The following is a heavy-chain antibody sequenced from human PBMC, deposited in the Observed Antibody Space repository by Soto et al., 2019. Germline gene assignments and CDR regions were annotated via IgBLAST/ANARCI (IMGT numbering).Heavy chain of an antibody. D-gene: IGHD3-16*01. J-gene: IGHJ5*02. CDR2: ISSSGSTI. Sequence: QVQLVESGGGLVKPGGSLRLSCAASGFTFSDYYMSWIRQAPGKGLEWVSYISSSGSTIYYADSVKGRFTISRDNAKNTLYQQINGLRAEDTAVYYCAGSRAKVGGKNWFDPWGQGTLVTVSS. V-gene: IGHV3-11*01. CDR1: GFTFSDYY. CDR3: AGSRAKVGGKNWFDP.